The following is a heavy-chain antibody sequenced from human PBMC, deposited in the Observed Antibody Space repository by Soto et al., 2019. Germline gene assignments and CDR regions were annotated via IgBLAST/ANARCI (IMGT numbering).Heavy chain of an antibody. CDR1: GLTVSIYA. J-gene: IGHJ6*02. CDR2: ISGSGGNT. CDR3: ANRVGDGRARGGGSNGMGV. Sequence: GGSLRLSCAASGLTVSIYAMSWIRQAQGKGLEWVSSISGSGGNTYYADSVKGRFTISRDNSKNTLYLLMISLRAEDTAVYYCANRVGDGRARGGGSNGMGVCGRGTTVTVAS. V-gene: IGHV3-23*01. D-gene: IGHD3-16*01.